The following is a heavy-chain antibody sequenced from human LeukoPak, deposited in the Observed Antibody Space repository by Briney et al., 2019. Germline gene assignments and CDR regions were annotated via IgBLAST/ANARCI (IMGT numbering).Heavy chain of an antibody. CDR1: GFSFSSYW. Sequence: QSGGSLRLSCEASGFSFSSYWMSRVRQAPGKGPEWVANINQVESEKYSVDSVKGRFTISRDNAKNSVYLQMKNLRAEDTAVYYCAELGITMIGGVWGKGTTVTISS. J-gene: IGHJ6*04. D-gene: IGHD3-10*02. CDR3: AELGITMIGGV. V-gene: IGHV3-7*01. CDR2: INQVESEK.